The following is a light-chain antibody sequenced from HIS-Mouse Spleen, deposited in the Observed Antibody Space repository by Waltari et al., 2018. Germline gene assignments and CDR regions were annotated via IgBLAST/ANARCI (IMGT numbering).Light chain of an antibody. V-gene: IGLV3-25*03. CDR3: QSADSSGTYQDVV. J-gene: IGLJ2*01. CDR1: ALPKQY. Sequence: SYELTQPPSVLVSPGQTARITCSGDALPKQYAYWYQQKPGQAPVLVIYKDSERPSGMRERFSGPSSGTTVTLTISGVQAEDEADYYCQSADSSGTYQDVVFGGGTKLTVL. CDR2: KDS.